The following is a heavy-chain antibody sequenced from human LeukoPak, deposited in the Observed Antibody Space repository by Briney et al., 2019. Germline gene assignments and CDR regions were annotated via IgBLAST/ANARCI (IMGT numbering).Heavy chain of an antibody. CDR1: GFTFSSYS. J-gene: IGHJ4*02. CDR2: ISSSSSYI. CDR3: ARNLQRYKVFDY. V-gene: IGHV3-21*01. Sequence: GGSLRLSCAASGFTFSSYSINWVRQAPGKGLEWVSSISSSSSYIYYADSVKGRFTISRDNAKNSLYLQMNSLRAEDTAVYYCARNLQRYKVFDYWGQGTLVTVSS. D-gene: IGHD5-24*01.